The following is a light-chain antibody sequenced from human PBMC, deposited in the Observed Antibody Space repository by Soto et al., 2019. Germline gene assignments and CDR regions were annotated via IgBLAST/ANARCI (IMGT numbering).Light chain of an antibody. CDR3: QSYDSSLYVV. CDR1: SSNIGAGYD. Sequence: QSVLTQPPSVSGAPGQRVTISCTGSSSNIGAGYDVHWYQQLPGTAPKLLIYGNSNRPSVVPDRFSGSKSGTSASLAITGLQAEDEADYYCQSYDSSLYVVFGGGTKLTVL. V-gene: IGLV1-40*01. J-gene: IGLJ2*01. CDR2: GNS.